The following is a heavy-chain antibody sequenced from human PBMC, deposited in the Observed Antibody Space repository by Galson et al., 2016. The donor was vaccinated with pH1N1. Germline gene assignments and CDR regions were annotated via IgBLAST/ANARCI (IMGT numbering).Heavy chain of an antibody. D-gene: IGHD1-26*01. V-gene: IGHV3-66*02. J-gene: IGHJ1*01. CDR1: GLSVRNNY. Sequence: SLRLSCAASGLSVRNNYMNWVRQAPGKELEWVSVIDSGGNSFYADSVKGRFTMSRDNSKNTVYLQMNSPTREDAAVYFCARPRIASPGALHHWGQGTRVTVSS. CDR3: ARPRIASPGALHH. CDR2: IDSGGNS.